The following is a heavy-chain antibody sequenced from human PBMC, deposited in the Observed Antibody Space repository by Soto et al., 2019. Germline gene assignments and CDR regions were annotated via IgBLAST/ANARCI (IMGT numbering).Heavy chain of an antibody. D-gene: IGHD6-13*01. CDR1: GFTVSSNY. Sequence: GSLRLSCAASGFTVSSNYMSWVRQAPGKGLEWVSVIYSGGSTYYADSVKGRFTISRDNSKNTLYLQMNSLRAEDTAVYYCASQRIAAAGPSYYYYGMDVWGQGTTVTVSS. CDR3: ASQRIAAAGPSYYYYGMDV. J-gene: IGHJ6*02. V-gene: IGHV3-53*01. CDR2: IYSGGST.